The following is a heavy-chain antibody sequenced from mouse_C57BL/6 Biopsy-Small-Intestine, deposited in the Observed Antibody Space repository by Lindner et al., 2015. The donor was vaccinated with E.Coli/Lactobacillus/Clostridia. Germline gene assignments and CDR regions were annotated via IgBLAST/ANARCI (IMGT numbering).Heavy chain of an antibody. J-gene: IGHJ3*01. CDR2: INPGSGGT. CDR3: ARPHGNYAWFAY. D-gene: IGHD2-1*01. Sequence: QLQESGAELVRPGTSVKVSCKASGYAFTNYLIEWVKQRPGQGLEWIGVINPGSGGTNYNEKFKGKATLTADKSSSTAYMQLSSLTSEDSAVYFCARPHGNYAWFAYWGQGTLVTVSA. CDR1: GYAFTNYL. V-gene: IGHV1-54*01.